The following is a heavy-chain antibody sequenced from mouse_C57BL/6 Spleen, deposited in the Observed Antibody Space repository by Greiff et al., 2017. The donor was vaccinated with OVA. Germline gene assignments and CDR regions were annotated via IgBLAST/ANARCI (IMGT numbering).Heavy chain of an antibody. Sequence: EVKVVESEGGLVQPGSSMKLSCTASGFTFSDYYMAWVRQVPEKGLEWVANINYDGSSTYYLDSLKSRFIISRDNAKNILYLQMSRLKSEDTATYYCARAFYYCDYWGQGTTLTVSS. J-gene: IGHJ2*01. CDR3: ARAFYYCDY. CDR1: GFTFSDYY. V-gene: IGHV5-16*01. CDR2: INYDGSST.